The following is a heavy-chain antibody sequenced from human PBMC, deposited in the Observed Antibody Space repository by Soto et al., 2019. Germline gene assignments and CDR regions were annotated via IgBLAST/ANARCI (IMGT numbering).Heavy chain of an antibody. CDR2: INRDYNT. Sequence: EEQLVESGGGLVQPGGSLRLSCAASGFTFSNPVMNWVRQAPGRGLGWVSSINRDYNTYYAYSVRGRFTISRDNAKDSLYLQMNSLRADDTAVYYCVNGDYYVGQGTLVTVSS. J-gene: IGHJ4*02. CDR1: GFTFSNPV. D-gene: IGHD4-17*01. V-gene: IGHV3-48*01. CDR3: VNGDYY.